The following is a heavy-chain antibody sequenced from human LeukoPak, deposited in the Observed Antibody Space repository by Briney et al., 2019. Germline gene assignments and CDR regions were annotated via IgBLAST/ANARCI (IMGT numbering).Heavy chain of an antibody. D-gene: IGHD1-14*01. Sequence: PSETLSLTCTVSGGSISSSGYSWGWIRQPPEKGLEWIGSIYYSGSTYYNPSLKSRVTISVDTSKNQFSLKLSSVTAADTAVYYCARLNQGNRFDYWGQGTLVTVSS. J-gene: IGHJ4*02. V-gene: IGHV4-39*01. CDR2: IYYSGST. CDR3: ARLNQGNRFDY. CDR1: GGSISSSGYS.